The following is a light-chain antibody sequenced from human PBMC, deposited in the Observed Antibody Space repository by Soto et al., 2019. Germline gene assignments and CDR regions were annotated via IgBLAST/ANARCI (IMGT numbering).Light chain of an antibody. CDR1: QSINSW. CDR3: QQYNSFWT. Sequence: IPMTQSPSSLSASVGDRVTITCRASQSINSWLAWYQQKPGKAPKLLIYDASNLESGVPSRFSGSGSGTEFTLTISSLQPVDFATYYCQQYNSFWTFGQGTKVDIK. V-gene: IGKV1-5*01. J-gene: IGKJ1*01. CDR2: DAS.